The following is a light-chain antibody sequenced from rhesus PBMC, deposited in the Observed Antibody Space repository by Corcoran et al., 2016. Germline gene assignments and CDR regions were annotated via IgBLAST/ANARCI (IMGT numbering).Light chain of an antibody. CDR2: KAS. CDR1: QGISSW. CDR3: QHYYSTPYS. J-gene: IGKJ2*01. Sequence: DIQMTQSPSSLSASVGDRVTITCRASQGISSWLAWYQQKPGKAPKVLIDKASNLQSGVPSSFSGNGSGTVFTLTISSLQPGDFATYYCQHYYSTPYSFGQGTKVEIK. V-gene: IGKV1-21*01.